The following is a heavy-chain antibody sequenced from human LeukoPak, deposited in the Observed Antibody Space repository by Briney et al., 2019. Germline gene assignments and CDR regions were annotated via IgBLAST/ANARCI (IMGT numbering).Heavy chain of an antibody. Sequence: ASVKVSCKASGYIFTDYYMHWVRQAPGQELGWMGRINPNSGGTNYAQKFQGRVTITRNTSISTAYMELSSLRSEDTAVYYCARTAPHEGFDYWGQGTLVTVSS. CDR1: GYIFTDYY. CDR3: ARTAPHEGFDY. J-gene: IGHJ4*02. V-gene: IGHV1/OR15-1*04. CDR2: INPNSGGT.